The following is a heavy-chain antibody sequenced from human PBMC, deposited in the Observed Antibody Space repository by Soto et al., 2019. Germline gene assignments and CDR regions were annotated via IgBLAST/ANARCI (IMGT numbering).Heavy chain of an antibody. CDR2: ISGSGDRT. J-gene: IGHJ6*02. Sequence: EVQLLESGGGLVQPGGSLRLSCVASGFTFSSYAMNWVRQAPGKGLEWVSTISGSGDRTYYADSVKGRFTISRDKSKNTLYLQMNSLRAEDTAVYYCAKGAFYGDKPHYYGMDVWGQGTTVTVSS. CDR1: GFTFSSYA. V-gene: IGHV3-23*01. CDR3: AKGAFYGDKPHYYGMDV. D-gene: IGHD4-17*01.